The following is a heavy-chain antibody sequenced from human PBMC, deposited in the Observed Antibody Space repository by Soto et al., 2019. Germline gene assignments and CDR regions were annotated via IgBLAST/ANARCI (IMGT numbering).Heavy chain of an antibody. CDR3: ARLSGPTISAA. CDR2: IDPSDSYT. Sequence: GVSLRICSRGFGGSIISYGSSWVRQMPGKSLEWMGRIDPSDSYTNYSPSFQGHDTISADKSISTAYLQWSSLKASVTAMYYCARLSGPTISAAWGQGTLVTVSS. D-gene: IGHD6-13*01. V-gene: IGHV5-10-1*01. CDR1: GGSIISYG. J-gene: IGHJ4*02.